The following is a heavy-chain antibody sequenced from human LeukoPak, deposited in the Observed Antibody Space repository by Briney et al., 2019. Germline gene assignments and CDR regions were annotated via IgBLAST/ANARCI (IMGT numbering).Heavy chain of an antibody. V-gene: IGHV3-30*02. CDR1: GFTFSSYG. Sequence: GGSLRLSCAASGFTFSSYGMHRVRQAPGKGLEWVAFIRYDGSNKYYADSVKGRFTISRDNSKNTLYLQMNSLRAEDTAVYYCAKVIVYSSISDAFDIWGQGTMVTVSS. CDR3: AKVIVYSSISDAFDI. D-gene: IGHD6-13*01. CDR2: IRYDGSNK. J-gene: IGHJ3*02.